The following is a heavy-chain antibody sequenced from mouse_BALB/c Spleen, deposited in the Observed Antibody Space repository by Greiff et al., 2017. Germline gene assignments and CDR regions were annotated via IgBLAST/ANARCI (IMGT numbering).Heavy chain of an antibody. Sequence: EVKVVESGGGLVQPGGSLKLSCAASGFTFSSYTMSWVRQTPEKRLEWVAYISNGGGSTSYPDTVKGRFTISRDNAKNTLYLQMSSLKSEDTAMYYCARAYGNYIDYWGQGTTLTVSS. J-gene: IGHJ2*01. V-gene: IGHV5-12-2*01. CDR1: GFTFSSYT. CDR2: ISNGGGST. CDR3: ARAYGNYIDY. D-gene: IGHD2-1*01.